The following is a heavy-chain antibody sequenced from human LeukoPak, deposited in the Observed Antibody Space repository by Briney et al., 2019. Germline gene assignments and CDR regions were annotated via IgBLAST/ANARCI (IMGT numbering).Heavy chain of an antibody. CDR2: LDPEDGET. D-gene: IGHD2-15*01. J-gene: IGHJ4*02. Sequence: GASVKVSCKVSGYTLTELSMHWVRQAPGKGLEWMGGLDPEDGETIYAQKFQGRVTMTEDTSTDTAYMELSSLRSEDTAVYYCATDLYCSGGSCIDYWGQGTLVTVSS. CDR1: GYTLTELS. V-gene: IGHV1-24*01. CDR3: ATDLYCSGGSCIDY.